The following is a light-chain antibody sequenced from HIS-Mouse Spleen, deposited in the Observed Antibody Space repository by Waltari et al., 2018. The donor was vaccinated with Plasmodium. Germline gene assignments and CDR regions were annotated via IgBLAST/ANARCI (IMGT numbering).Light chain of an antibody. V-gene: IGLV2-14*03. Sequence: QSALTQPASVSGSPGQSITISCTGTSSDVGGYNSVSWYQQPPGKAPKLIIYDVSNRPSGVSNRFSGSKSGNTASLTISGLQAEDEADYYCSSYTSSSTLVFGGGTKLTVL. CDR2: DVS. CDR1: SSDVGGYNS. CDR3: SSYTSSSTLV. J-gene: IGLJ2*01.